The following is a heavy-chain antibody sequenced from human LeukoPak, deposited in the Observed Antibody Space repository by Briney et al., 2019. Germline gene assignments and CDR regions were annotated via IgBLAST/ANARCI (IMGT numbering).Heavy chain of an antibody. CDR3: ARRAGVYWDEYSSSSGAFDI. J-gene: IGHJ3*02. D-gene: IGHD6-6*01. CDR2: IYYSGST. CDR1: GGSISSYY. Sequence: SETLSLTCTVSGGSISSYYWSWIRQPPGKGLEWIGYIYYSGSTNYNPSLKSRVPISVDTSKNQFSLKLSSVTAADTAVYYCARRAGVYWDEYSSSSGAFDIWGQGTMVTVSS. V-gene: IGHV4-59*08.